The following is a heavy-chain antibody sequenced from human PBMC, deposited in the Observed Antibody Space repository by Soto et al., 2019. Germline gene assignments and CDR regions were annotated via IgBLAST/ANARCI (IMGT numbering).Heavy chain of an antibody. CDR1: EITFTTYA. D-gene: IGHD2-8*01. CDR2: VSYDGSNK. J-gene: IGHJ4*02. Sequence: QVHLVESGGGEVQPGRSLRLSCAASEITFTTYAIHWIRQAPGRGLEWVATVSYDGSNKYYADSVKGRFTISRDNSKNTLYLQMTSLRTEDTAVYYCARASRYCTNGVCLGDFDYWGRGTLVTVSS. V-gene: IGHV3-30-3*01. CDR3: ARASRYCTNGVCLGDFDY.